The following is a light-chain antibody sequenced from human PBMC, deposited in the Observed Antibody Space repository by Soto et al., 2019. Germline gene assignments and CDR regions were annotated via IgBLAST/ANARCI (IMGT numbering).Light chain of an antibody. CDR1: SSDVGGYDY. CDR2: EVN. J-gene: IGLJ1*01. V-gene: IGLV2-14*01. Sequence: QSVLTQPASVSGSPGRSVTISCTGTSSDVGGYDYVSWYQQHPGTAPKLMLYEVNNRPSGVSNRFSGSKSGNTASLIISGLQTEDEADYYCSAYTTTSTLIFGTGTKVTVL. CDR3: SAYTTTSTLI.